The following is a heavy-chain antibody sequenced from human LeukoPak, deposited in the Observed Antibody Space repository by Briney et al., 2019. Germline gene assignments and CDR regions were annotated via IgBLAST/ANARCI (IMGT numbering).Heavy chain of an antibody. J-gene: IGHJ3*02. CDR2: VRPSGGST. V-gene: IGHV3-23*01. D-gene: IGHD2-2*01. Sequence: GGSLRLSCAASGFTFSTYAVSWVRQAPGKGLEWVSAVRPSGGSTFYADSVKGRFTVSRDDSKNTLYMQMNSLRAEDTALYYCAMLSYCSSASCYVDVFDIWGQGTMVAVSS. CDR1: GFTFSTYA. CDR3: AMLSYCSSASCYVDVFDI.